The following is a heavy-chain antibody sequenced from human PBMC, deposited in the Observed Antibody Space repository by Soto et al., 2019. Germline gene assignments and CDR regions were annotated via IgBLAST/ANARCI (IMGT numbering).Heavy chain of an antibody. D-gene: IGHD3-22*01. V-gene: IGHV1-18*01. CDR2: ISAYNGNT. CDR3: ARDLKTYYYDSSGPVPFDY. Sequence: ASVKVSCKASGYTFTSYGISWVRQAPGQGLEWMGWISAYNGNTNYAQKLQGRVTMTTDTSTSTAYMELRSLRSDDTAVYYCARDLKTYYYDSSGPVPFDYWGQGTLDTVSS. J-gene: IGHJ4*02. CDR1: GYTFTSYG.